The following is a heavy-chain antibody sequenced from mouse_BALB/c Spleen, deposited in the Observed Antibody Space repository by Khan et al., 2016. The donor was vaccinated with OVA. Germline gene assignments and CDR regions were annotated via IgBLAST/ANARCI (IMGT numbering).Heavy chain of an antibody. J-gene: IGHJ3*01. Sequence: QVRLQQSGAELVKPGASVKLSCKTTGYTFTSYWMQWVKQRPGQGLGWIGQIFPGTGTTYYNENFKGKATMTVDKSSSTAYMPLSSLPSEASAVYVCARVYFGNYEFVYWGQGTLVTVSP. V-gene: IGHV1S132*01. CDR2: IFPGTGTT. CDR3: ARVYFGNYEFVY. D-gene: IGHD2-1*01. CDR1: GYTFTSYW.